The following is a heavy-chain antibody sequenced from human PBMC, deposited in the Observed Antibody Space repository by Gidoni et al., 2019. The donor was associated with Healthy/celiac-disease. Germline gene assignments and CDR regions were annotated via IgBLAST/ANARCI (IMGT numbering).Heavy chain of an antibody. J-gene: IGHJ5*02. CDR2: ISWNSGSI. CDR1: GFPFDDYA. V-gene: IGHV3-9*01. CDR3: AKAKGYYNWFDP. D-gene: IGHD1-1*01. Sequence: EVQLVASGGGLVQPGRSLRLSCPASGFPFDDYAMHWVRPAPGKGLEWVSGISWNSGSIGYADSVKGRFTISRDNAKNSLYLQMNSLRAEDTALYYCAKAKGYYNWFDPWGQGTLVTVSS.